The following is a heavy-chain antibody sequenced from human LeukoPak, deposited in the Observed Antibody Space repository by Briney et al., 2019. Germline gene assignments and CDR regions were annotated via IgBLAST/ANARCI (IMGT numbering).Heavy chain of an antibody. CDR2: IYRGST. CDR3: ARADPGYPFDY. D-gene: IGHD1-1*01. V-gene: IGHV4-59*11. Sequence: SETLSLTCSVSGASISSHYFTWIRQPPGRGLEWIGYIYRGSTKYNPSLKSRVTISVDTSKNQFSLKVSSVTAADTAVYYCARADPGYPFDYWGQGTLVTVSS. J-gene: IGHJ4*02. CDR1: GASISSHY.